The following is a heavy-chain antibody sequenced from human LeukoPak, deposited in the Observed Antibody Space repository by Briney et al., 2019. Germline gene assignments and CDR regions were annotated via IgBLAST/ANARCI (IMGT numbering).Heavy chain of an antibody. J-gene: IGHJ4*02. CDR1: GFTFSSYA. D-gene: IGHD3-22*01. CDR3: AKALGGSSGYSTNFDY. Sequence: TGRSLRLSCAASGFTFSSYAMSWVRQAPGKGLEWVSAISGSGASTFYADSVKGRFTISRDNSKNTLYLQMNSLRAEDTAVYYCAKALGGSSGYSTNFDYWGQGTLVTVSS. V-gene: IGHV3-23*01. CDR2: ISGSGAST.